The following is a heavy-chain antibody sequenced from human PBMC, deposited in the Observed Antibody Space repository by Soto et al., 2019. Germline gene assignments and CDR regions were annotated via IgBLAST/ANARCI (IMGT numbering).Heavy chain of an antibody. CDR1: GFTFSSYG. J-gene: IGHJ3*02. V-gene: IGHV3-33*01. D-gene: IGHD2-15*01. CDR2: IWFDGSDK. Sequence: SLILSCAASGFTFSSYGMHWVRQAPGKGLEWVALIWFDGSDKYYTESVKGRFTISRDNSKSTLYLQMNSLRAEDTAVYYCARLYCSASSCYSVGAFDIRGQGTMVTVSS. CDR3: ARLYCSASSCYSVGAFDI.